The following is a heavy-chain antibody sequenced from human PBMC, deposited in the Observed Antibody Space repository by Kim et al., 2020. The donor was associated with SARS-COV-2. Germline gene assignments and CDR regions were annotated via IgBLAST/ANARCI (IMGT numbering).Heavy chain of an antibody. CDR1: GGSISSGGYS. CDR2: IYHSGST. V-gene: IGHV4-30-2*01. J-gene: IGHJ2*01. D-gene: IGHD3-16*01. CDR3: ARAEGLRLGDRGQVYWYFDL. Sequence: SETLSLTCAVSGGSISSGGYSWSWIRQPPGKGLEWIGYIYHSGSTYYNPSLKSRVTISVDRSKNQFSLKLSSVTAADTAVYYCARAEGLRLGDRGQVYWYFDLWGRGTLVTVSS.